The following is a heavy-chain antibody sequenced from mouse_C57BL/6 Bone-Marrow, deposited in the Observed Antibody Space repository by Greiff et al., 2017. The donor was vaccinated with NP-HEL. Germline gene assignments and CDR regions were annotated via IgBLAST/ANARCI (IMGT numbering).Heavy chain of an antibody. Sequence: DVHLVESGEGLVKPGGSLKLSCAASGFTFSSYAMSWVRQTPEKRLEWVAYISSGGDYIYYADTVKGRFTISRDNARNTLYLQMSSLKSEDTAMYYCTRDLRIYYAMDYWGQGTSVTVSS. CDR3: TRDLRIYYAMDY. CDR2: ISSGGDYI. CDR1: GFTFSSYA. V-gene: IGHV5-9-1*02. J-gene: IGHJ4*01.